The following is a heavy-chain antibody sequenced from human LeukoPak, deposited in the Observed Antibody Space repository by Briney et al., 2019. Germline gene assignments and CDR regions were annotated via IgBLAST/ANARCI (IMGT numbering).Heavy chain of an antibody. Sequence: PSETLSLTCSVSGGSFSGYHWRWIRQPPGKGLGWIGEIIHSGSTNYNPSLKSRVTISVDTSKNQFSLKLSSVTAADTAIYYCEGSSYNSYYYYMDVWGEGTTVTVSS. CDR1: GGSFSGYH. CDR2: IIHSGST. V-gene: IGHV4-34*12. D-gene: IGHD2-2*01. J-gene: IGHJ6*03. CDR3: EGSSYNSYYYYMDV.